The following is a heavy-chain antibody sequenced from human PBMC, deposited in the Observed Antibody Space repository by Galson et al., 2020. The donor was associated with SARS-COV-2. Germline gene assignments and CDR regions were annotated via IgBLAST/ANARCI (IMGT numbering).Heavy chain of an antibody. Sequence: SETLSLTCAVYGGSFSGYYWSWIRQPPGKGLEWIGEINHSGSTNYNPSLKSRVTISVDTSKNQFSLKLSSVTAADTAVYYCARGGGYSYGALDYWGQGTLVTV. D-gene: IGHD5-18*01. CDR3: ARGGGYSYGALDY. CDR1: GGSFSGYY. CDR2: INHSGST. V-gene: IGHV4-34*01. J-gene: IGHJ4*02.